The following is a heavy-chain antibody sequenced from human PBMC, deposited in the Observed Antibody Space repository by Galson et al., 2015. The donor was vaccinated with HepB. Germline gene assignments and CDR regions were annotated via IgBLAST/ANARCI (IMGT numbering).Heavy chain of an antibody. D-gene: IGHD3-10*01. V-gene: IGHV3-7*03. CDR2: IRYDAYEK. Sequence: SLRLSCAASGFTFSNSWMSWIRQAPGKRPEWVANIRYDAYEKYYADSVKGRLTISRDNARNSVFLQMSSLRRDDTAVYYCERDRTYKGGNFFDFWGQGALVTVSS. CDR3: ERDRTYKGGNFFDF. CDR1: GFTFSNSW. J-gene: IGHJ4*02.